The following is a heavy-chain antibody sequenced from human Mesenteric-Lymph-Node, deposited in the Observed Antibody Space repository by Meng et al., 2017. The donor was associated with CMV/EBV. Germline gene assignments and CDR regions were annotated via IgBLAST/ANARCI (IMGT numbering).Heavy chain of an antibody. CDR1: GASFSYYY. Sequence: VYGASFSYYYWSWIRQSPGKGLEWIGEVNYIGSTKYNPSLKSRVTMSVDTSKNHFSLEVNPVTAADTAVYYCARGRYTSVEAGLDYWGQGTLVTVSS. CDR3: ARGRYTSVEAGLDY. J-gene: IGHJ4*02. D-gene: IGHD6-19*01. CDR2: VNYIGST. V-gene: IGHV4-34*01.